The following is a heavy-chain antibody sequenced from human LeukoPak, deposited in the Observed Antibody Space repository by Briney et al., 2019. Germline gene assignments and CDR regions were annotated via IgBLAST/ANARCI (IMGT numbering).Heavy chain of an antibody. J-gene: IGHJ1*01. V-gene: IGHV3-30*18. Sequence: GGSLRLSCAASGFTFSSYGMHWVRQAPGKGLEWVAVISYDGSNKYYADSVKGRFTISRDNSKNTLYLQMNSLRPEDTAVYYCAKDQFSSGFEYFQHWGQGTLVTVSS. CDR2: ISYDGSNK. D-gene: IGHD6-19*01. CDR1: GFTFSSYG. CDR3: AKDQFSSGFEYFQH.